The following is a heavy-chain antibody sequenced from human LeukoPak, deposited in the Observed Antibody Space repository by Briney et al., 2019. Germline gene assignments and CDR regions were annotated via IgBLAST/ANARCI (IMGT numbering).Heavy chain of an antibody. J-gene: IGHJ4*02. CDR2: IYYSGST. CDR3: ARVSLVRGAPDYYFDY. Sequence: PSETLSLTCTVSGGSISSSSYYWGWIRQPPGKGLEWIGSIYYSGSTYYNPSLKSRVTISLDRSKNQFSLKLSSVTAADTAVYYCARVSLVRGAPDYYFDYWGQGTLVTVSS. D-gene: IGHD3-10*01. CDR1: GGSISSSSYY. V-gene: IGHV4-39*07.